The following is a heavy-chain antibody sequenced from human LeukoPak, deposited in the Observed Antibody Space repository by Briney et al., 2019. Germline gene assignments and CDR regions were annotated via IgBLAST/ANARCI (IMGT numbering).Heavy chain of an antibody. CDR3: ARGVGYSSSRYNRGFFGY. J-gene: IGHJ4*02. V-gene: IGHV4-34*01. CDR2: INHSGST. Sequence: SETLSLTCAVYGGSFSGYYWSWIRQPPGKGLEWIGEINHSGSTNYNPSLKSRVTISVDTSKNQFSLKLSSVTAADTAVYYCARGVGYSSSRYNRGFFGYWGQGTLVTVSS. CDR1: GGSFSGYY. D-gene: IGHD6-13*01.